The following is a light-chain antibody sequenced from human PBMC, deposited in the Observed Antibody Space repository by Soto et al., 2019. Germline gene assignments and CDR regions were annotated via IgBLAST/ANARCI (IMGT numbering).Light chain of an antibody. CDR2: EDN. J-gene: IGLJ2*01. CDR3: CSFAGSITFVV. CDR1: SSDIGSYNL. Sequence: QSALTQPASVSGSPGQSITISCTGTSSDIGSYNLVSWYQQHPGKAPKLIIHEDNKRPSGVSHRFSGSKSGNTASLTISGLQAEDEADYYCCSFAGSITFVVFGGGTKLTVL. V-gene: IGLV2-23*02.